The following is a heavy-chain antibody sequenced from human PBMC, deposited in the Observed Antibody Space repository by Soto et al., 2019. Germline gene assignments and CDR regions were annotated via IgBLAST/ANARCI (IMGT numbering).Heavy chain of an antibody. V-gene: IGHV4-59*01. Sequence: PSETLSLTCAVSGGSRSSYYWSWVRQSPGKGLEWIGYIHSTGSTNYNPSLKSRLTISIDTSKNQFSLRLSSLTAADTAVYYCARPLLRVGGFISYYFDNGGRGIMVTVS. CDR2: IHSTGST. D-gene: IGHD3-16*02. CDR1: GGSRSSYY. J-gene: IGHJ4*02. CDR3: ARPLLRVGGFISYYFDN.